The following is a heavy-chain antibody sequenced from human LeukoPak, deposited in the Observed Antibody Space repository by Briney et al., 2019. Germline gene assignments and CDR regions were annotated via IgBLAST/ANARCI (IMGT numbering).Heavy chain of an antibody. CDR1: GYTFTGYY. V-gene: IGHV1-2*02. Sequence: ASVKVSCKASGYTFTGYYMHWVRQAPGQGLEWMGWINPNSGGTNYAQKFQGRVTMTRDTSISTAYMELSRLRSDDTAVYYCAREAVIRFMTTVMPRPGGAFDIWGQGTMVTVSS. CDR3: AREAVIRFMTTVMPRPGGAFDI. J-gene: IGHJ3*02. CDR2: INPNSGGT. D-gene: IGHD4-17*01.